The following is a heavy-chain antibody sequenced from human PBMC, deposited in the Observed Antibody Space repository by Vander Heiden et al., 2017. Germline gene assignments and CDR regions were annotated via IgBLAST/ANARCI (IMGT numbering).Heavy chain of an antibody. CDR3: AREILQGYYYYGMDV. CDR2: IYSGGST. V-gene: IGHV3-53*01. J-gene: IGHJ6*02. Sequence: EVQLVESGGGLIQPGGSLSLSCAASGFTVSSNYMSWVRQAPGKGLEWVSVIYSGGSTYYADSVKGRFTISRDNSKNTLYLQMNSLRAEDTAVYYCAREILQGYYYYGMDVWGQGTTVTVSS. D-gene: IGHD4-4*01. CDR1: GFTVSSNY.